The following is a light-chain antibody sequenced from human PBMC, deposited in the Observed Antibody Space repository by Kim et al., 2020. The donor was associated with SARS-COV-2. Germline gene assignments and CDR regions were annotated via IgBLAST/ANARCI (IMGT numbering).Light chain of an antibody. CDR3: QQCNSYSPA. V-gene: IGKV1-5*03. J-gene: IGKJ2*01. CDR1: QSINNY. Sequence: DIQMTQSPSTLSASVGDRVTITCRASQSINNYLAWYQQKPGKAPKLLIYKASYLESGVPLRFSGSGSGTEFTLTISSLQPDDFATYYCQQCNSYSPAFGQGTKLEI. CDR2: KAS.